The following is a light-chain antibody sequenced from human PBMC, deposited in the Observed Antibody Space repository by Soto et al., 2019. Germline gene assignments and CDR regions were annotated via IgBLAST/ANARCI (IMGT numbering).Light chain of an antibody. Sequence: SYELTQPPSVSVSPGQTASITCSGDKLGHKYACWYQQKPGQSPVLVIYQDTKRPSGIPERFSGSNSGNTATLTISGTQAMDEADYYCQAWDSSTGVFGPGTKVTVL. J-gene: IGLJ1*01. CDR1: KLGHKY. V-gene: IGLV3-1*01. CDR3: QAWDSSTGV. CDR2: QDT.